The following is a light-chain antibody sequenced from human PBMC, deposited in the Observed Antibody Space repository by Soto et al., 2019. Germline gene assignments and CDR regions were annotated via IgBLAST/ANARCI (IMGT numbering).Light chain of an antibody. V-gene: IGLV2-8*01. Sequence: QSALTQPPSASGSPGQSVTISCTGTGSDVGDYNYVSWYQQHPGKAPKLMIYEVNKRPSGVPDRFYGSKSGNTASLTVSGLQADDEANYYCSSYTGSSYVFGTGTKVTVL. CDR1: GSDVGDYNY. CDR2: EVN. J-gene: IGLJ1*01. CDR3: SSYTGSSYV.